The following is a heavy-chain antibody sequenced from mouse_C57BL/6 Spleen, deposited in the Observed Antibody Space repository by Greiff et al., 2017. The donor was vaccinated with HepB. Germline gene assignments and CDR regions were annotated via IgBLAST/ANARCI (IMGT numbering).Heavy chain of an antibody. D-gene: IGHD2-2*01. CDR1: GFTFSSYT. V-gene: IGHV5-9*01. CDR2: ISGGGGNT. CDR3: ARRVTTGTMDY. Sequence: EVQLVESGGGLVKPGGSLKLSCAASGFTFSSYTMSWVRQTPEKRLEWVATISGGGGNTYYPDSVKGRFTISRDNAKNTLYLQMSSLRSEDTALYYCARRVTTGTMDYWGQGTSVTVSS. J-gene: IGHJ4*01.